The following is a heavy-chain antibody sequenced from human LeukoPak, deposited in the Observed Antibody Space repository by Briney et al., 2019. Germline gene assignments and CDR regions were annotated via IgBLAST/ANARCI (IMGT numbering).Heavy chain of an antibody. Sequence: SETLSLTCTVSGGSITNYYWSWIRQPPGKGLEWIGWIYYTGATQYNPSLRGRITFSVDTSQNHFSLRLTPVTAADTAVYYCARYSGNSSRWFDPWGQGTLVTVSS. J-gene: IGHJ5*02. CDR2: IYYTGAT. CDR3: ARYSGNSSRWFDP. V-gene: IGHV4-59*01. D-gene: IGHD4-23*01. CDR1: GGSITNYY.